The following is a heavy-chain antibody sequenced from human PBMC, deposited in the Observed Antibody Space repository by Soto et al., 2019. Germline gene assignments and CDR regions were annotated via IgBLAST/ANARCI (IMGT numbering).Heavy chain of an antibody. CDR1: GFTFSSYS. CDR2: ISSSSSYI. V-gene: IGHV3-21*01. D-gene: IGHD3-3*01. CDR3: ARATLYDFWSGYSYYLDY. J-gene: IGHJ4*02. Sequence: EVQLVESGGGLVKPGGSLRLSCAASGFTFSSYSMNWVRQAPGKGLEWVSSISSSSSYIYYADSVKGRFTISRDNAKNSLYLQMNSLRAEDTAVYYCARATLYDFWSGYSYYLDYWGQGTLVTVSS.